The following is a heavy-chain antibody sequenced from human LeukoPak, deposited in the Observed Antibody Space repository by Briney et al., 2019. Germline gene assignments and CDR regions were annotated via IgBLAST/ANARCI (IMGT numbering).Heavy chain of an antibody. CDR1: GFTFSKYW. CDR2: IGTSGNTI. V-gene: IGHV3-48*01. D-gene: IGHD6-19*01. Sequence: GGSLRLSCAASGFTFSKYWMNWVRQAPGKGPEWVSFIGTSGNTIYYADSVKGRFTVSRDNAKNSLYLQMNSLRAEDTAVYYCARDQWLDYWGQGTLVTVSS. CDR3: ARDQWLDY. J-gene: IGHJ4*02.